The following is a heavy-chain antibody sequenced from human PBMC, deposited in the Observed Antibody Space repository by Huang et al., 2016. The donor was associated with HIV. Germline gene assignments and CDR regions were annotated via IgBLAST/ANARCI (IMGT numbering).Heavy chain of an antibody. Sequence: QVHLVESGGGVVQPGRSLRLSCAASGFTFSSYSMHWVRQAPGKGLEGVAVISYDGSNRYYADSVKGRFTISRDNSKNTLYLQMNSLRAEDTALYYCARASTFGGSYYFDYWGQGTLVTVSS. CDR2: ISYDGSNR. CDR3: ARASTFGGSYYFDY. CDR1: GFTFSSYS. D-gene: IGHD2-15*01. J-gene: IGHJ4*02. V-gene: IGHV3-30-3*01.